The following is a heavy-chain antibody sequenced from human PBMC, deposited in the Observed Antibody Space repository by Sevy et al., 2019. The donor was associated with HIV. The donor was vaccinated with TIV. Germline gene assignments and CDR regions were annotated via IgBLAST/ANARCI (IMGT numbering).Heavy chain of an antibody. CDR3: ARGYCTGGSCPPGGF. D-gene: IGHD2-15*01. V-gene: IGHV1-18*01. Sequence: ASVKVSCKTSGYTFTSYIISWVRQAPGQGLEWMGWISPLNGDTKYVQKFQGRVTMSIDTSTSTAYMDLRSLRSDDTAVYYCARGYCTGGSCPPGGFWGQGTLVTVSS. J-gene: IGHJ4*02. CDR1: GYTFTSYI. CDR2: ISPLNGDT.